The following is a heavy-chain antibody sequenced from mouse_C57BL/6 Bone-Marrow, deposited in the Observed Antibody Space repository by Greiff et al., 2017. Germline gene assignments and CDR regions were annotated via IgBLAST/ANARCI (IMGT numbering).Heavy chain of an antibody. J-gene: IGHJ3*01. D-gene: IGHD1-1*01. V-gene: IGHV5-4*03. CDR1: GFTFSSYA. CDR3: ARYGSSSFAY. CDR2: ISDGGSYT. Sequence: EVKLVESGGGLVKPGGSLKLSCAASGFTFSSYAMSWVRQTPEKRLEWVATISDGGSYTYYPDTVKGRFTISRDNAKNNLYLQMSHLKSEDPAMYYCARYGSSSFAYWGQGTLVTVSA.